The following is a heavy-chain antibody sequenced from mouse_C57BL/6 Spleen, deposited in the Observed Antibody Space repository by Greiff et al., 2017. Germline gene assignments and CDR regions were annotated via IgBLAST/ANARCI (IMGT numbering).Heavy chain of an antibody. J-gene: IGHJ3*01. CDR3: ARQDSSGYPFAY. V-gene: IGHV5-15*01. D-gene: IGHD3-2*02. CDR2: LSNLAYSI. Sequence: EVHLVESGGGLVQPGGSLKLSCAASGFTFSDYGMAWVRQAPRKGPEWVAFLSNLAYSIYYADTVTGRFTISRENAKNTLYLEMSSLRSEDTAMYYCARQDSSGYPFAYWGQGTLVTVSA. CDR1: GFTFSDYG.